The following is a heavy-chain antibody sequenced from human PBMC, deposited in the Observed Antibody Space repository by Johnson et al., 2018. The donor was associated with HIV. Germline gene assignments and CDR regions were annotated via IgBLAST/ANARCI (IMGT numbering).Heavy chain of an antibody. D-gene: IGHD3-10*01. J-gene: IGHJ3*01. CDR1: GFTFSDYY. Sequence: QVQLVESGGGLVKPGGSLRLSCAASGFTFSDYYMSWIRQAPGKGLEWVSYISSRGSTIYYADSVKGRFTISRDNAKNSLYLQMHSLRAEDTAVYYCGIPPSMVQGLFIGGGTLGDGSDLWGHGTMVTVSS. V-gene: IGHV3-11*04. CDR3: GIPPSMVQGLFIGGGTLGDGSDL. CDR2: ISSRGSTI.